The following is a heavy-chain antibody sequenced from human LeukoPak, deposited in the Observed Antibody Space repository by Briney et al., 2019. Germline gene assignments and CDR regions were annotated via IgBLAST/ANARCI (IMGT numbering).Heavy chain of an antibody. CDR1: GGTFSSYA. CDR2: IIPIFGTA. V-gene: IGHV1-69*13. Sequence: SVKVSCKAPGGTFSSYAISWVRQAPGQGLEWMGGIIPIFGTANYAQKFQGRVTITADESTSTAYMELSSLRSEDTAVYYCAREGYYDSSGYYYGYFQHWGQGTLVTVSS. CDR3: AREGYYDSSGYYYGYFQH. J-gene: IGHJ1*01. D-gene: IGHD3-22*01.